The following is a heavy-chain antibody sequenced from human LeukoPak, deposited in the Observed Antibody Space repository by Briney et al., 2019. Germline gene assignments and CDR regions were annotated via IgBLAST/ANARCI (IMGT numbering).Heavy chain of an antibody. CDR3: SRKAEGYSYGYGDAFDI. V-gene: IGHV4-59*01. D-gene: IGHD5-18*01. Sequence: SETLSLTCTVSGGSISSYYWSWIRQPPGKGLEWIGYIYYSGNTNYNPSLKSRVTISVDTSKNQFSLKLSSVTAADTAVYYCSRKAEGYSYGYGDAFDIWGQGTMVTVSS. J-gene: IGHJ3*02. CDR2: IYYSGNT. CDR1: GGSISSYY.